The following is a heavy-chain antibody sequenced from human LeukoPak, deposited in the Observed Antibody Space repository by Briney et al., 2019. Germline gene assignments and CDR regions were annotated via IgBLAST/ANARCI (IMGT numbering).Heavy chain of an antibody. Sequence: SETLSLTCAVYGGSFSGYYWSWIRQPPGKGLEWIGEINHSGSTNYNPSLKSRVTISVDTSKNQFSLKLSSVTAADTAVYYCARVGEGRRIYYYGSGSYFDWFDPWGQGTLVTVSS. CDR1: GGSFSGYY. V-gene: IGHV4-34*01. D-gene: IGHD3-10*01. CDR2: INHSGST. J-gene: IGHJ5*02. CDR3: ARVGEGRRIYYYGSGSYFDWFDP.